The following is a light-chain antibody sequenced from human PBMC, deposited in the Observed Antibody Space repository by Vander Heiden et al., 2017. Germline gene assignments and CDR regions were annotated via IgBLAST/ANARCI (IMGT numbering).Light chain of an antibody. J-gene: IGKJ4*01. V-gene: IGKV4-1*01. Sequence: DIVLTQSPDSLAVSLGERATIDCKSSQSVFYSPNNYNYLAWYQQKPGQPPKLLIYWASTRESGVPDRFSGSGSGTDFTLTISSLQAEDVAVYYCQQYLAFPLTFGEGTKVEIK. CDR3: QQYLAFPLT. CDR1: QSVFYSPNNYNY. CDR2: WAS.